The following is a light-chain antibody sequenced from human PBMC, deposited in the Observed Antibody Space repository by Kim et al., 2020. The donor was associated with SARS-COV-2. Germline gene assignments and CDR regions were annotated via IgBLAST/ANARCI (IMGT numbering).Light chain of an antibody. CDR2: ADT. CDR1: SSNIGAGYD. CDR3: QSYDSRLSGWV. Sequence: QRVTISCTGSSSNIGAGYDVHWYQQLPGSAPKLLIFADTRRPSGVPDRLSGSKSGTSASLAITGLQAEDEADYYCQSYDSRLSGWVFGGGTQLTVL. V-gene: IGLV1-40*01. J-gene: IGLJ3*02.